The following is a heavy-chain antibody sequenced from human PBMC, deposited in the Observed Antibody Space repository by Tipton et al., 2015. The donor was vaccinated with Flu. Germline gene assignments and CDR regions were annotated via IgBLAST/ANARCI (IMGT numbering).Heavy chain of an antibody. Sequence: SLRLSCAASGFTFDDYAMHWVRQAPGKGLEWVSGISWNSGSIGYADSVKGRFTISRDNAKNSLYLQMNSLRAEDTALYYCAKEGDYDILTGYPNAFDIWGQGTMVTVSS. V-gene: IGHV3-9*01. J-gene: IGHJ3*02. CDR2: ISWNSGSI. CDR3: AKEGDYDILTGYPNAFDI. CDR1: GFTFDDYA. D-gene: IGHD3-9*01.